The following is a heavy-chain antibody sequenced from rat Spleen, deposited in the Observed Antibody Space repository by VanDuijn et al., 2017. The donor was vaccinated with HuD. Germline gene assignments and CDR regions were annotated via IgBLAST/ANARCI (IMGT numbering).Heavy chain of an antibody. CDR2: ISYEGGGT. CDR1: GFTFSDHY. V-gene: IGHV5-22*01. D-gene: IGHD1-2*01. CDR3: PKPDSSLYVIAA. Sequence: EVQLVESGGGLVQPGRSLKLSCAASGFTFSDHYMAWVRQAPKEGLEWVASISYEGGGTYYGDSVKGRFTISRDNAKNTLYLQMNSLRSEDTATYYSPKPDSSLYVIAAWGQGASVTVSS. J-gene: IGHJ4*01.